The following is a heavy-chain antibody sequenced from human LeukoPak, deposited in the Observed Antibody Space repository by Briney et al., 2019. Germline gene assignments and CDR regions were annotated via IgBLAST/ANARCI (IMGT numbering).Heavy chain of an antibody. CDR2: ISYDGSNK. Sequence: GGSLRLSCAASGFTFSSYAMHWVRQAPGKGLEWVAVISYDGSNKYYADSAKGRFTISRDNSKNTLYLQMNSLRAEDTAVYYCARSDYWGQGTLVTVSS. V-gene: IGHV3-30*04. J-gene: IGHJ4*02. CDR1: GFTFSSYA. CDR3: ARSDY.